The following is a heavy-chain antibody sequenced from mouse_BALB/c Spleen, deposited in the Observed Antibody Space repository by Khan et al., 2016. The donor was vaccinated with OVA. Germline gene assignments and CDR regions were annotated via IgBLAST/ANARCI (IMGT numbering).Heavy chain of an antibody. Sequence: QIQLVQSGPELKKPGETVKISCKASGYTFTDYGVNWVKQAPGKGLNWMGHINTYTGEPTYADDFTGRFAFSLETSARTAFLQINDLKNEDTATYFCTRSPTWFIYWGQGTLVTVSA. J-gene: IGHJ3*01. CDR2: INTYTGEP. CDR1: GYTFTDYG. CDR3: TRSPTWFIY. V-gene: IGHV9-3-1*01.